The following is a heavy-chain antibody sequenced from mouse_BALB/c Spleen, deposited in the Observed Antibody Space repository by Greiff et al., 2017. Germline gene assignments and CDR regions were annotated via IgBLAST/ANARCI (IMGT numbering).Heavy chain of an antibody. D-gene: IGHD1-3*01. CDR1: GFSLTGYG. V-gene: IGHV2-6-7*01. J-gene: IGHJ4*01. CDR2: IWGDGST. Sequence: VKLMESGPGLVAPSQSLSITCTVSGFSLTGYGVNWVRQPPGKGLEWLGMIWGDGSTDYNSALKSRLSISKDNSKSQVFLKMNSLQTDDTARYYCARESLYDYDAMDYWGQGTSVTVSS. CDR3: ARESLYDYDAMDY.